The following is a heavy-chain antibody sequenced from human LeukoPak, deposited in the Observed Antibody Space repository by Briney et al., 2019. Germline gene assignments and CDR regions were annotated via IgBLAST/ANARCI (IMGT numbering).Heavy chain of an antibody. Sequence: GGPLRLSCAASGFIFTIYPMLCVREAPGQGLEWVSGITGSGSNTYYADSVKGRFTISRDNSKNTLYLQMDGLRVEDTAVYYCTKVDSRQSRSAFDIWGQGTLVTVSS. CDR3: TKVDSRQSRSAFDI. V-gene: IGHV3-23*01. J-gene: IGHJ3*02. CDR1: GFIFTIYP. CDR2: ITGSGSNT.